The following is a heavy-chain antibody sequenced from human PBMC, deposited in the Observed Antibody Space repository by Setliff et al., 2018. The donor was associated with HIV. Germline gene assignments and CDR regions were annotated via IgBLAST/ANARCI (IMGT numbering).Heavy chain of an antibody. Sequence: ASVKVSCKASGYTFTDYYIQWVRQAPGQGLEWMGWINAESGDTNYAEKFLGRVTMTRKTSINTAYMELTRLKSHDTAVYYCARGGGYCTNGLCYSDLFDYWGQGTLVTVSS. CDR1: GYTFTDYY. J-gene: IGHJ4*02. V-gene: IGHV1-2*02. D-gene: IGHD2-8*01. CDR2: INAESGDT. CDR3: ARGGGYCTNGLCYSDLFDY.